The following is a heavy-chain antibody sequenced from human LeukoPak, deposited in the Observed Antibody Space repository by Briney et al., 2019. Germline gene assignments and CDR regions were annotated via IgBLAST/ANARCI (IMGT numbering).Heavy chain of an antibody. J-gene: IGHJ6*03. CDR3: ARGDCGSTSCYQGGYYYYYYKDV. D-gene: IGHD2-2*01. V-gene: IGHV1-69*13. CDR1: GGTFSSYA. CDR2: IIPIFGTA. Sequence: SVKVSCKASGGTFSSYAISWVRQAPGQGLEWMGGIIPIFGTANYAQKFQGRVTITADESTSTAYMELSSLRSEDTAVYYCARGDCGSTSCYQGGYYYYYYKDVWGKGTTVTVSS.